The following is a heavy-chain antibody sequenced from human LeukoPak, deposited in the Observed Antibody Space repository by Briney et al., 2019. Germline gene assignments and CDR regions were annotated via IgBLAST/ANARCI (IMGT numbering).Heavy chain of an antibody. Sequence: GSLRLSCAPSGFTFSRHGGHWVRQAPGKGLEWVAIISNDGSRKYYAHSVEGRFTISRDNSKNTLYLQMDSLRAEDTAVYYCARDRAWNYFDYWGQGTLVTVSS. CDR3: ARDRAWNYFDY. J-gene: IGHJ4*02. D-gene: IGHD3-3*01. CDR2: ISNDGSRK. V-gene: IGHV3-30*03. CDR1: GFTFSRHG.